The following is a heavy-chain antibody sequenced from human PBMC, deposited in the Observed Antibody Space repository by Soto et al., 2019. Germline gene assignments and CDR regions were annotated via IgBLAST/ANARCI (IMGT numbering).Heavy chain of an antibody. Sequence: EVQLVESGGGLVKPGGSLRLSCAASGFTFSSYSMNWVRQAPGKGLEWVSSISSSSSYIYYEDSVKGRFTISRDNAKNSLYLQMNSLRAEDTAVYYCARSDYARYYYGMDVWGQGTTVTVAS. J-gene: IGHJ6*02. CDR3: ARSDYARYYYGMDV. D-gene: IGHD1-26*01. CDR2: ISSSSSYI. CDR1: GFTFSSYS. V-gene: IGHV3-21*01.